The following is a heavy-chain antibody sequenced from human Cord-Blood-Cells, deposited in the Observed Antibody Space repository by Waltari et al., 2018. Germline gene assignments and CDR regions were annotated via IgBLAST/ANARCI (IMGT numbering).Heavy chain of an antibody. CDR1: GGSISSGGYY. J-gene: IGHJ6*02. V-gene: IGHV4-31*03. CDR3: ARFSLYGDYYYYYGMDV. D-gene: IGHD4-17*01. Sequence: QVQLQESGPGLVKPSQTLSLTCTVSGGSISSGGYYWSWIRQHPGKGLEWIGYSYYSGSTYYNPSLKSRVTISVDTSKNQFSLKLSSVTAADTAVYYCARFSLYGDYYYYYGMDVWGQGTTVTVSS. CDR2: SYYSGST.